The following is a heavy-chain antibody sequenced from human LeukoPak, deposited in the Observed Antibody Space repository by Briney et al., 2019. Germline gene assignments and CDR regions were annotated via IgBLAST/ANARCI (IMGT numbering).Heavy chain of an antibody. CDR3: ARMAGGNRIPYYYYYMDV. D-gene: IGHD4-23*01. Sequence: GGSLRLSCAASGFTFSSYEMNWVRQAPGKGLEWVSYISSSGSTIYYADSVKGRFTISRDNAKNSLYLQMNSLRAEDTALYYCARMAGGNRIPYYYYYMDVWGKGTTVTVSS. CDR1: GFTFSSYE. V-gene: IGHV3-48*03. J-gene: IGHJ6*03. CDR2: ISSSGSTI.